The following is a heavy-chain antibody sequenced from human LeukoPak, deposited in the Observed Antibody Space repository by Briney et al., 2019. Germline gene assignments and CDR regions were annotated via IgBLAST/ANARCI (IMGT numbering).Heavy chain of an antibody. CDR3: ARDNFDYYGSSGNTGGY. V-gene: IGHV1-69*04. CDR2: IIPILGIA. D-gene: IGHD3-22*01. Sequence: ASVKVSCKASGGTFSSYAISWVRQAPGQGLEWMGRIIPILGIANYAQKFQGRVTITADKSTSTAYMELSSLRSEDTAVYYCARDNFDYYGSSGNTGGYWGQGTLVTVSS. J-gene: IGHJ4*02. CDR1: GGTFSSYA.